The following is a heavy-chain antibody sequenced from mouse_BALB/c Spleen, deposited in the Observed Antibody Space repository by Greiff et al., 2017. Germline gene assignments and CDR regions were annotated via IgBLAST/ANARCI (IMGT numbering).Heavy chain of an antibody. V-gene: IGHV1-7*01. Sequence: VQLQQSGAELAKPGASVKMSCKASGYTFTSYWMHWVKQRPGQGLEWIGYINPSTGYTEYNQKFKDKATLTADKSSSTAYMQLSSLTSEDSAVYYCARGDYDVGNYFDYWGQGTTLTVSS. CDR2: INPSTGYT. J-gene: IGHJ2*01. D-gene: IGHD2-4*01. CDR3: ARGDYDVGNYFDY. CDR1: GYTFTSYW.